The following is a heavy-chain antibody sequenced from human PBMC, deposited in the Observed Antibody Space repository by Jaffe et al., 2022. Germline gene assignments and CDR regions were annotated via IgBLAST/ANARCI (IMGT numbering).Heavy chain of an antibody. Sequence: QLQLQESGSGLVKPSQTLSLTCAVSGGSISSGGYSWSWIRQPPGKGLEWIGYIYHSGSTYYNPSLKSRVTISVDRSKNQFSLKLSSVTAADTAVYYCARTGYYGSGSYLLNWFDPWGQGTLVTVSS. CDR1: GGSISSGGYS. J-gene: IGHJ5*02. CDR3: ARTGYYGSGSYLLNWFDP. D-gene: IGHD3-10*01. V-gene: IGHV4-30-2*01. CDR2: IYHSGST.